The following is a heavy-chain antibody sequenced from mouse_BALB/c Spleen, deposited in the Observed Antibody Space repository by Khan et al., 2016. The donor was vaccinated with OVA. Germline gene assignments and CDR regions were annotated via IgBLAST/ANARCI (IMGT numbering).Heavy chain of an antibody. CDR2: ISSRGSYT. J-gene: IGHJ4*01. V-gene: IGHV5-9*02. Sequence: EVELVESGGGLVKPGGSLKLSCAASGFAFSSYDMSWVRQTPEKRLEWVATISSRGSYTYYPDSVTGRFTISRDNARNTLYLQMSSLRSEDTALYYCARQASLADYAIDYWGQGTAVTVTS. D-gene: IGHD6-1*01. CDR3: ARQASLADYAIDY. CDR1: GFAFSSYD.